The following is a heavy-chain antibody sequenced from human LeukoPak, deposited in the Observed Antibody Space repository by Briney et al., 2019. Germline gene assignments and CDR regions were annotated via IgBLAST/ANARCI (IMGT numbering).Heavy chain of an antibody. Sequence: GASVKVSCKVSGYTLTELSMHWVRRAPGKGLEWMGGFDPEDGETIYAQKFQGRVTMTEDTSTDTAYMELGSLRSEDTAVYYCATDSFGGNNWFDPWGQGTLVTVSS. V-gene: IGHV1-24*01. D-gene: IGHD3-3*01. CDR2: FDPEDGET. CDR3: ATDSFGGNNWFDP. J-gene: IGHJ5*02. CDR1: GYTLTELS.